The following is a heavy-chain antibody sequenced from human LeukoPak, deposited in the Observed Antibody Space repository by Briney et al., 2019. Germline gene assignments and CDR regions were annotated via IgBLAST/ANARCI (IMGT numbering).Heavy chain of an antibody. CDR1: GFTFSSYW. CDR2: VKQDGREK. V-gene: IGHV3-7*01. Sequence: GGSLRLSCAASGFTFSSYWMSWVRQAPGKGLEWVANVKQDGREKHCVDSVKGRFTISRDNAKNSVYLQMNSLRVEDTAVYYCAKDGGSGYYYFDYWGQGTLVTVSS. CDR3: AKDGGSGYYYFDY. D-gene: IGHD3-22*01. J-gene: IGHJ4*02.